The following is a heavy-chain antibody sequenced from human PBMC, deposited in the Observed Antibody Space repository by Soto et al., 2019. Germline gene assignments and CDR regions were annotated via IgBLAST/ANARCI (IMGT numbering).Heavy chain of an antibody. J-gene: IGHJ6*02. Sequence: WGSLRLSCAASGFTFSSYAMHWVRQAPGKGLEWVAVISYDGSNKYYADSVKGRFTISRDNSKNTLYLQMNSLRAEDTAVYYCVREPDRGYSSSWYVGDYYYYGMDVWGQGTTVTVSS. D-gene: IGHD6-13*01. CDR3: VREPDRGYSSSWYVGDYYYYGMDV. CDR1: GFTFSSYA. CDR2: ISYDGSNK. V-gene: IGHV3-30*04.